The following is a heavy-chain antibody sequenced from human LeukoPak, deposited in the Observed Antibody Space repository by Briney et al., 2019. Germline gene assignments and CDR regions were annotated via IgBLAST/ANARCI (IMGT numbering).Heavy chain of an antibody. CDR1: GFTFSDYY. V-gene: IGHV3-11*03. J-gene: IGHJ4*02. Sequence: GGSLRLSCAASGFTFSDYYMSWIRRAPGKGLEWVSYISGSSTDTNYADSVTGRFTISRDNAKNSLYLQMNSLRAEDTAVYYCARGRNLGCWGQGTLVTVSS. CDR3: ARGRNLGC. CDR2: ISGSSTDT. D-gene: IGHD1-26*01.